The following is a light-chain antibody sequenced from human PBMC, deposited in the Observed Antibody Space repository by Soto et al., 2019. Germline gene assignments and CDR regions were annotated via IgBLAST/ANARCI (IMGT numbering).Light chain of an antibody. CDR1: QTISSW. CDR2: AAS. CDR3: QQLNSYPRT. J-gene: IGKJ3*01. Sequence: DIQMTQSPSTLSGSVGDRVTITCRASQTISSWLAWYQQKPGKAPSLLIYAASTLQSGVPSRFSGSGSGTDFTLTISSLQPEDFATYYCQQLNSYPRTFGPGTKVDIK. V-gene: IGKV1-5*01.